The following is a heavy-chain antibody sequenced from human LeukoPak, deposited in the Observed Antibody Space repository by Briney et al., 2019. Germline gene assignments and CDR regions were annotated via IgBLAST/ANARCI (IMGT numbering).Heavy chain of an antibody. V-gene: IGHV3-11*04. J-gene: IGHJ5*01. CDR2: VSSGASTI. Sequence: GGSLRLSCAASGFTVSNNYMSCVRQAPGKALERVSYVSSGASTIYYADSVKGRFPYSRDNGKRSLYLHMNRLRAEDTAMYYCARGEYSYCSGGCYFASWGQGTLVSISS. D-gene: IGHD2-21*02. CDR3: ARGEYSYCSGGCYFAS. CDR1: GFTVSNNY.